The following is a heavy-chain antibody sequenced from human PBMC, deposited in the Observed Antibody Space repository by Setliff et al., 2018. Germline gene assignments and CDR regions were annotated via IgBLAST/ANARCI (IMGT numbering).Heavy chain of an antibody. CDR1: GYSISSGFS. D-gene: IGHD3-10*01. Sequence: LSLTCAVSGYSISSGFSWVWIRQSPGKGLEWIGRILFSGDTYYNPSLNSRVTISADTSQNQFSLNLSSVTAADTAVYYCARDNRARHYMDVWGKGTTVTVSS. J-gene: IGHJ6*03. V-gene: IGHV4-38-2*02. CDR2: ILFSGDT. CDR3: ARDNRARHYMDV.